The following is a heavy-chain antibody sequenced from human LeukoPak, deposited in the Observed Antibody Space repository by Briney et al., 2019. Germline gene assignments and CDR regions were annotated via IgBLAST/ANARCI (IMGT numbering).Heavy chain of an antibody. CDR3: ARRTMIVVRDAFDI. J-gene: IGHJ3*02. D-gene: IGHD3-22*01. CDR1: GGSISSSSYY. V-gene: IGHV4-39*01. Sequence: PSETLSLTCTVSGGSISSSSYYWGWIRQPPGKGLEWIGSIYYSGSTYYNPSLKSRVTISVDTSKNQLSLKLSSVTAADTAVYYCARRTMIVVRDAFDIWGQGTMVTVSS. CDR2: IYYSGST.